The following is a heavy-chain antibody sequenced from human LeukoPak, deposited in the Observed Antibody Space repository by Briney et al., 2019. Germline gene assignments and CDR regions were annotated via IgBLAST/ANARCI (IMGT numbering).Heavy chain of an antibody. D-gene: IGHD3-16*02. V-gene: IGHV1-2*06. CDR1: GYTFTGYY. CDR3: ARRTDTFGGVIVSNTDWFDP. Sequence: ASVKVSCKASGYTFTGYYMHWVRQAPGQGLEWMGRINPNSGGTNYAQKFQGRVTMTRDTSISTAYMELSRLRSDDTAVYYCARRTDTFGGVIVSNTDWFDPWGQGTLVTVSS. CDR2: INPNSGGT. J-gene: IGHJ5*02.